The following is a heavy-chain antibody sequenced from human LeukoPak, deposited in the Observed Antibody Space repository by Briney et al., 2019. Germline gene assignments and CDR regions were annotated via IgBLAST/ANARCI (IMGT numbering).Heavy chain of an antibody. CDR2: IYSGGST. Sequence: GGSLRLSCAASGFTVSSNYMSWVRQAPGKGLEWVSVIYSGGSTYYADSVKGRFTISRDNSKNTLYLQMNSLRAEDTAVYYCARTHTVADAFDIWGQGTMVTVSS. V-gene: IGHV3-66*01. J-gene: IGHJ3*02. CDR1: GFTVSSNY. D-gene: IGHD4-23*01. CDR3: ARTHTVADAFDI.